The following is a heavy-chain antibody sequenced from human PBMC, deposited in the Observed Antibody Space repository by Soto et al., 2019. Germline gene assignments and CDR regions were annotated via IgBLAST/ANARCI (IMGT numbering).Heavy chain of an antibody. CDR1: GYTFTSYY. J-gene: IGHJ4*02. V-gene: IGHV1-46*01. CDR2: INPSGGST. D-gene: IGHD6-19*01. CDR3: ASNLGWSSGWYN. Sequence: QVQLVQSGAEVKKPGASVKVSGKASGYTFTSYYMHWVRQAPGQGLEWMGIINPSGGSTSYAQKFHGRVTMTRDTSTSTVYMELSSLRSEDTAVYYCASNLGWSSGWYNWGQGTLVTVSS.